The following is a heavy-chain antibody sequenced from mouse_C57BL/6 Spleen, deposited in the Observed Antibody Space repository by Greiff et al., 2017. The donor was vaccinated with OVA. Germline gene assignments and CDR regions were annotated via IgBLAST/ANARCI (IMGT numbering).Heavy chain of an antibody. Sequence: EVKLVESGGGLVQPGGSLSLSCAASGFTFTDYYMSWVRQPPGKALEWLGFIRNKANGYTTEYSASVKGRFTISRDNSPSILYLQMNALRADDSATYYCARWGCHAMDYWGQGTSVTVSS. CDR1: GFTFTDYY. CDR3: ARWGCHAMDY. CDR2: IRNKANGYTT. J-gene: IGHJ4*01. V-gene: IGHV7-3*01.